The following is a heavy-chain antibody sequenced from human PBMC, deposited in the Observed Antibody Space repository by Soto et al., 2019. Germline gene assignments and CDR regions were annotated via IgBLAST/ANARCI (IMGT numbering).Heavy chain of an antibody. D-gene: IGHD5-18*01. J-gene: IGHJ4*02. CDR1: GFTFSSYA. V-gene: IGHV3-23*01. Sequence: GGSLRLSCAASGFTFSSYAMSWVRQAPGKGLEWVSVISGSGGSTYYRDSVKGRFTISRDNSKNTLYLQMNSLRAEDTALYYCAKERTSYGYALDNWGQGTLVTVSS. CDR2: ISGSGGST. CDR3: AKERTSYGYALDN.